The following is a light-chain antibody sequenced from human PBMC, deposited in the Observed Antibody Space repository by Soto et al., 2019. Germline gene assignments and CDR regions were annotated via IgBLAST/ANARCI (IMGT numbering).Light chain of an antibody. V-gene: IGKV1-17*01. CDR1: QALSNY. CDR3: LQHNSYPLT. CDR2: AAS. J-gene: IGKJ4*01. Sequence: EIRLTQSPSFLAASVGEPVTIPFQASQALSNYLAWFQQKPGKVPKRLIYAASSLQSGVPSRFSGSGSGTEFTLTISSLQPEDFATYYCLQHNSYPLTFGGGTKVDIK.